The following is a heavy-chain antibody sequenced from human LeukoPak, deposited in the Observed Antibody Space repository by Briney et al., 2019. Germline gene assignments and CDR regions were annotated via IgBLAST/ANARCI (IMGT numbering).Heavy chain of an antibody. J-gene: IGHJ4*02. Sequence: PGGSLRLSCAASGFTFSSYTMNWVRQAPGKGLEWVSLISSSSSYIYYADSVKGRFTISRDNAKNSLFLQMNSLVAEDTAVYYCARGYIDNLGYSPRSSFDSWGQGSLVTVSS. D-gene: IGHD3-22*01. CDR1: GFTFSSYT. CDR2: ISSSSSYI. V-gene: IGHV3-21*01. CDR3: ARGYIDNLGYSPRSSFDS.